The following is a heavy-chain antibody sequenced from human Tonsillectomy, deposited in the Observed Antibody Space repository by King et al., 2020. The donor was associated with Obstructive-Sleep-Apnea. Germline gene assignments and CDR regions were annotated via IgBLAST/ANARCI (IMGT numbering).Heavy chain of an antibody. Sequence: QLVQSGGGLVKPGGSLRLSCAASGFTFSSYSMNWVRQAPGKGLEWVSSISSSSSYIYYADSVKGRFTISRDNAKNSLYLQMNSLRAEDTAVYYCARARYCSSTSCHEGVFDYWGQGTLVTVSS. CDR3: ARARYCSSTSCHEGVFDY. V-gene: IGHV3-21*01. J-gene: IGHJ4*02. CDR2: ISSSSSYI. CDR1: GFTFSSYS. D-gene: IGHD2-2*01.